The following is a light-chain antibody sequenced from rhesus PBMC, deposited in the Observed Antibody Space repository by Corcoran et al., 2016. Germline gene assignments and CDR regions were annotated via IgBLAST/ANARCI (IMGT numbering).Light chain of an antibody. Sequence: QAGLTQPPSVSGSPGQSVTISCTGTSSDIGGYKYVSWYQQHPGKAHKVMIYDVSKRPSGVSDRFSGSKSGNTASLTISGLQTEDEADDYCSSYAGNKTYSFGAGTRLTVL. J-gene: IGLJ1*01. CDR1: SSDIGGYKY. V-gene: IGLV2-23*01. CDR2: DVS. CDR3: SSYAGNKTYS.